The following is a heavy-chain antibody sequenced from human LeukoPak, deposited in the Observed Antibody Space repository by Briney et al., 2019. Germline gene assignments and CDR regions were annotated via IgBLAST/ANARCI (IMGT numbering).Heavy chain of an antibody. CDR2: INPNSGGT. J-gene: IGHJ4*02. Sequence: GASVKVSCKASGYTFTGYYMHWVRQAPGQGLEWMGWINPNSGGTNYAQKFQGWVTMTRDTSISTAYMELSRLRSDDTAVYYCAREGIAAAGTAFDYWGQGTLVTVSS. CDR1: GYTFTGYY. CDR3: AREGIAAAGTAFDY. D-gene: IGHD6-13*01. V-gene: IGHV1-2*04.